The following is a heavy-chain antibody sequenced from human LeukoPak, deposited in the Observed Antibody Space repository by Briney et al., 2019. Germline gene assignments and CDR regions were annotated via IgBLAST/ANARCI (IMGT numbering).Heavy chain of an antibody. CDR1: GDSFSGYY. J-gene: IGHJ4*02. CDR2: INHSGST. V-gene: IGHV4-34*01. Sequence: PSETLSLTCAVYGDSFSGYYWTWIRQPPGKGLEWLGEINHSGSTNYNPSLKSRVTISVDTSKNQFSQNLTSVTAADTAIYYCATNVPGTTYFDPWGQGTLVTVSS. CDR3: ATNVPGTTYFDP. D-gene: IGHD1-14*01.